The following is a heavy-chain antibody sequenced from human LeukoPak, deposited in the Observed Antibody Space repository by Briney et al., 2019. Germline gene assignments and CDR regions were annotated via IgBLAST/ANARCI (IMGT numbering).Heavy chain of an antibody. CDR3: ARRRVGPTRAFDI. D-gene: IGHD1-26*01. CDR1: GGSISDYY. V-gene: IGHV4-4*09. Sequence: SETLSLTCTVSGGSISDYYWSWIRQPPGKGLQWIGYIYTLGTTNYNPSLNSRVSISLDTSKNQFSLKLTSVTAADTALYYCARRRVGPTRAFDIWGQGTMVTVSS. CDR2: IYTLGTT. J-gene: IGHJ3*02.